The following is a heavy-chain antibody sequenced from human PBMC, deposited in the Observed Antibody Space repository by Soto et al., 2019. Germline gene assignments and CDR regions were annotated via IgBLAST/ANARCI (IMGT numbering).Heavy chain of an antibody. Sequence: QVQLVQSGDEVKKPGASVKVSCKASGYIFVNYGIAWVRQAPRQGLEWMGWISPYTGNTHSASKVQGRLTMTTDTSTSPAYLDLGSLTSDDTAVYYCVMVDNYVTPTPQDVWGQGTTVTVSS. CDR3: VMVDNYVTPTPQDV. D-gene: IGHD3-16*01. J-gene: IGHJ6*02. CDR2: ISPYTGNT. CDR1: GYIFVNYG. V-gene: IGHV1-18*01.